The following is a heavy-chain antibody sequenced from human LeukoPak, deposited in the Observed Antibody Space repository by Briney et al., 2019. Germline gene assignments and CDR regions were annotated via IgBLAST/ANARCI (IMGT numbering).Heavy chain of an antibody. CDR3: ARSLIQATTTAGF. D-gene: IGHD4-11*01. Sequence: GGSLRLSCEGSGFTFRHAWMSWVRQAPEKGLECVGRIKSGPEGGTAEYAAPVSGRFTISRDDSKNTLFLQMNSLKTEDTAVYYCARSLIQATTTAGFWGRGSLVTVSS. V-gene: IGHV3-15*05. CDR1: GFTFRHAW. J-gene: IGHJ4*02. CDR2: IKSGPEGGTA.